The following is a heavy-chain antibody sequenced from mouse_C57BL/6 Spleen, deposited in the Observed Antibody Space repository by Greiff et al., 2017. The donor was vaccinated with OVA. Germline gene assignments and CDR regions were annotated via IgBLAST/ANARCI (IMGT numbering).Heavy chain of an antibody. CDR2: IHPNSGST. D-gene: IGHD2-1*01. J-gene: IGHJ2*01. CDR1: GYTFTSYW. V-gene: IGHV1-64*01. Sequence: QVQLQQPGAELVKPGASVKLSCKASGYTFTSYWMHWVKQRPGQGLEWIGMIHPNSGSTNYNEKFKSKAPLTVDKSSSTAYMQLSSLTSEDSAVYYCARDAPFYGNFDYWGQGTTLTVSS. CDR3: ARDAPFYGNFDY.